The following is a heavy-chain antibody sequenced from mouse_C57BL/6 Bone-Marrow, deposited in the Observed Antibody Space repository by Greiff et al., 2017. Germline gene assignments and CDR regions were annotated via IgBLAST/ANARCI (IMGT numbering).Heavy chain of an antibody. J-gene: IGHJ4*01. V-gene: IGHV1-81*01. CDR2: IYPRSGTT. D-gene: IGHD2-13*01. CDR1: GYTFTSYG. CDR3: VRWGGDYRGYAIDK. Sequence: QVQLQQSGAELARPGASVKLSCKASGYTFTSYGISWVKQRTGQGLEWIGEIYPRSGTTYYNEKFKGKATLTADKSSSTAYMELRSLTSDDSAVYFCVRWGGDYRGYAIDKWGQGTSVTVSS.